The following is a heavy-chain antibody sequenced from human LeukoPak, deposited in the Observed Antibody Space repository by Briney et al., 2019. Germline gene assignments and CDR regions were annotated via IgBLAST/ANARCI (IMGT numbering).Heavy chain of an antibody. CDR3: ARGGDTIGSIRSPFDI. CDR2: ISGGGST. D-gene: IGHD3-22*01. Sequence: GGSLRLSCAASGFTVSDNYTSWVRQAPGKGLEWVSAISGGGSTYYADSVKGRFIISRDNSKNTVYLQLNSLRAEDTAVYYCARGGDTIGSIRSPFDIWGQGTMVT. V-gene: IGHV3-53*01. J-gene: IGHJ3*02. CDR1: GFTVSDNY.